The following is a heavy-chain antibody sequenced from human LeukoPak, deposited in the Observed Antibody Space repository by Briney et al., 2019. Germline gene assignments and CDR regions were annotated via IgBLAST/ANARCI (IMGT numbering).Heavy chain of an antibody. CDR1: GFTFSSYE. V-gene: IGHV3-48*03. D-gene: IGHD3-16*01. J-gene: IGHJ6*02. Sequence: GGSLRLSCAASGFTFSSYEMNWVRQAPGKGLEWVSYISSSGSTIYYADSVKGRFTISRGNAKNSLYLQMNSLRAEDTAVYYCARAALYLYYYYYSMDVWGQGTTVTVSS. CDR3: ARAALYLYYYYYSMDV. CDR2: ISSSGSTI.